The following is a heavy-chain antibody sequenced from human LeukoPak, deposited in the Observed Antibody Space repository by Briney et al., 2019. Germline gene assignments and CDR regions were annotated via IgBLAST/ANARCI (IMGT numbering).Heavy chain of an antibody. CDR1: GYTFTSYY. CDR2: INPSGGST. V-gene: IGHV1-46*01. D-gene: IGHD5-18*01. Sequence: ASVKVSCKASGYTFTSYYMHWVRQAPGQGLEWMGIINPSGGSTSYAQKFQGRVTMTRDTSTSTVYMELSSLRSEDTAVYYCARVDGGYSYGHDGSFFDYWGQGTLVTVSS. J-gene: IGHJ4*02. CDR3: ARVDGGYSYGHDGSFFDY.